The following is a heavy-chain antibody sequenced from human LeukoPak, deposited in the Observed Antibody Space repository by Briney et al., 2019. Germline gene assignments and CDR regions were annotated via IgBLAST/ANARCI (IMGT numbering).Heavy chain of an antibody. D-gene: IGHD6-13*01. CDR1: GFTFSSYS. CDR3: ARDWGAAAGTFDY. J-gene: IGHJ4*02. V-gene: IGHV3-21*01. CDR2: ISSSSSYI. Sequence: GGSLRLSCAASGFTFSSYSMNWVRQAPGEGLEWVSSISSSSSYIYYADSVKGRFTISRDNAKNSLYLQMNSLRAEDTAVYCCARDWGAAAGTFDYWGQGTLVTVSS.